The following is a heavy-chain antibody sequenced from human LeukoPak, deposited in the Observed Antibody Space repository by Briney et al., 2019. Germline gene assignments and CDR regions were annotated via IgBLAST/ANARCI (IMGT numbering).Heavy chain of an antibody. CDR2: IYYSGST. D-gene: IGHD3-10*01. J-gene: IGHJ4*02. CDR1: GGSISSYY. CDR3: AREGYYGSGSYVR. Sequence: SETLSLTCTVSGGSISSYYWSWIRQPPGKGLEWIGYIYYSGSTNYNPSLKSRVTISVDTSKNQFSLKLSSVTPADPAVYYCAREGYYGSGSYVRWGQGTLVTVSS. V-gene: IGHV4-59*01.